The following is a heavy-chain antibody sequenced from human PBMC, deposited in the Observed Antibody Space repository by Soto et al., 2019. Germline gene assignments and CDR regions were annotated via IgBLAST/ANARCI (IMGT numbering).Heavy chain of an antibody. J-gene: IGHJ6*02. CDR2: IKQDGSEK. D-gene: IGHD6-19*01. Sequence: GALSLSCAASGLTFSSYSMSWVRQAPGKGLELVANIKQDGSEKYYVDSVKGRFTISRDNAKNSLYLQMNSLRAEDTAVYYCARDPRLIAVAGSSNYYYYYGMDVWGQGTTVIVSS. V-gene: IGHV3-7*01. CDR1: GLTFSSYS. CDR3: ARDPRLIAVAGSSNYYYYYGMDV.